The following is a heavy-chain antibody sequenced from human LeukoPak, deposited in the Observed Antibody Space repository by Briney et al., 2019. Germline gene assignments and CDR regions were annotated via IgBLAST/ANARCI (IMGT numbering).Heavy chain of an antibody. CDR1: GGSFSGYY. CDR2: INHSGST. CDR3: ARKVGSLGTGTTPYYYYYMDV. J-gene: IGHJ6*03. D-gene: IGHD1-7*01. Sequence: SETLSLTCAVYGGSFSGYYWSWIRQPPGKGLEWIGEINHSGSTNYNPSLKSRVTISVDTSKNQFSLKLSSVTAADTAVYYCARKVGSLGTGTTPYYYYYMDVWGKGTTVTVSS. V-gene: IGHV4-34*01.